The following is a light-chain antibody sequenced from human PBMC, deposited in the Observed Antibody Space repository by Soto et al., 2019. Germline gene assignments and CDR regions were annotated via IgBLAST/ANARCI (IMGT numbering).Light chain of an antibody. CDR1: QSVSSN. V-gene: IGKV3-11*01. J-gene: IGKJ4*01. CDR3: QQRSNWPST. Sequence: EIVMTQSPATLSVSPGERATLSCRASQSVSSNLAWYQQKPGQAPRLLIYDASNRATGIPARFSGSGSGTDFTLTITSLEPEDFSVYYCQQRSNWPSTFGGGTKVDIK. CDR2: DAS.